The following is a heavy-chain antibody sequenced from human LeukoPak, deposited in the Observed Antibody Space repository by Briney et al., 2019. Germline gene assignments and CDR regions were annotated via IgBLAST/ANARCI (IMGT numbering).Heavy chain of an antibody. Sequence: GGSLRLSCAASGFNFGTYAMDWVRQAPGKGLEWVGDISYDGGYQSYAVSVRGRFTISRDNSKNTLYLQMNSLRDEDVAVYYCATESSLSNWGRGTLVTVSS. V-gene: IGHV3-30*04. CDR1: GFNFGTYA. J-gene: IGHJ4*02. CDR2: ISYDGGYQ. CDR3: ATESSLSN.